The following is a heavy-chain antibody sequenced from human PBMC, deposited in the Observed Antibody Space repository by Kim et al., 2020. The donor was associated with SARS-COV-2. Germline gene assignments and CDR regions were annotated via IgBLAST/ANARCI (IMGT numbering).Heavy chain of an antibody. Sequence: AQKFQGRVTITADESTSTAYMELSSLRSEDTAVYYCARERWGSRFGNFDYWGQGTLVTVSS. V-gene: IGHV1-69*01. D-gene: IGHD3-10*01. J-gene: IGHJ4*02. CDR3: ARERWGSRFGNFDY.